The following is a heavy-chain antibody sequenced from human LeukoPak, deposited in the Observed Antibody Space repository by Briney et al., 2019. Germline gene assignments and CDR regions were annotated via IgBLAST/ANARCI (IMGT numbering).Heavy chain of an antibody. CDR2: ISTSDGST. CDR3: ARAVDFWSGYPQPNWFDP. CDR1: GFTFTNSA. D-gene: IGHD3-3*01. Sequence: PGGSLRLSCAASGFTFTNSAMGWVRQAPGKGLEWVSAISTSDGSTWYADAVKGRFTISRDNSKNTLYLQMNSLRAEDTAVYYCARAVDFWSGYPQPNWFDPWGQGTLVTVSS. J-gene: IGHJ5*02. V-gene: IGHV3-23*01.